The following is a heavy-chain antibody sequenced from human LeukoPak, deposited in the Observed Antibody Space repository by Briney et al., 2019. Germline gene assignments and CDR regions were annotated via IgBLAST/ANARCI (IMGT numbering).Heavy chain of an antibody. V-gene: IGHV4-34*01. CDR2: INHSGST. D-gene: IGHD3-22*01. J-gene: IGHJ6*03. Sequence: SETLSLTCAVYGGSFSGYYWSWIRQPPGKGLEWIGEINHSGSTNYNPSLKSRVTISVDTSKNQFSLKLGSVTAADTAVYYCARGSGSARNYYDSSGYPIGYYYYMDVWGKGTTVTVSS. CDR1: GGSFSGYY. CDR3: ARGSGSARNYYDSSGYPIGYYYYMDV.